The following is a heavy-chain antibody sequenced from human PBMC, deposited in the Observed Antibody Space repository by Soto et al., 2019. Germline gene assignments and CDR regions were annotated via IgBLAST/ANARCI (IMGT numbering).Heavy chain of an antibody. D-gene: IGHD2-15*01. V-gene: IGHV1-46*01. CDR3: ARAGYCSGGICFHGNCDY. J-gene: IGHJ4*02. Sequence: QVQLVQSGAEVKRPGASVKVSCKASGYTFTTYYMHWVRQAPGQGLEWLGIINTNGGSTTYAQKFQGRATMTTDTSTSTVYMERSSLRSEDTAVYYCARAGYCSGGICFHGNCDYWGQGTLVTVSA. CDR2: INTNGGST. CDR1: GYTFTTYY.